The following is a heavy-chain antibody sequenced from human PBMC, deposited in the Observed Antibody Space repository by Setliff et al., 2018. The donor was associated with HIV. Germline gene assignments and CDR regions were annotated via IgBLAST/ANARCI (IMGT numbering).Heavy chain of an antibody. CDR1: GGSFTSRSYY. V-gene: IGHV4-39*01. Sequence: ETLSLTCTVSGGSFTSRSYYWGWIRQPPGKGLEWIGSTFYSGITYYSPSLKSRVTISVDTSKNQFSLNLTSVTAADTAVYYCARSKTFYDFWGGYYTHGAFKIWGLGTMVTVSS. CDR2: TFYSGIT. D-gene: IGHD3-3*01. CDR3: ARSKTFYDFWGGYYTHGAFKI. J-gene: IGHJ3*02.